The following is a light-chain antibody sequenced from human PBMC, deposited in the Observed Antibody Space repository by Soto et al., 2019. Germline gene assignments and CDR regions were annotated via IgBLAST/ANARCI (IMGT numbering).Light chain of an antibody. J-gene: IGKJ1*01. CDR2: WAS. V-gene: IGKV4-1*01. Sequence: DIVMTQSPDSLAVSLCERATINCRSSQSVLYSSNNKNYLAWYQQKPRQPPKLLIHWASTRESGVPDRFSGSGSGTDFTLTISSLQAEDVAVYYCQQYYSTPRSFGQGTRVEIK. CDR3: QQYYSTPRS. CDR1: QSVLYSSNNKNY.